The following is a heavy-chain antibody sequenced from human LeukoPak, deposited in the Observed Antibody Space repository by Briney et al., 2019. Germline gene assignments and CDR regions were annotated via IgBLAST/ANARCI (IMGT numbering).Heavy chain of an antibody. CDR2: IYYSGST. J-gene: IGHJ5*02. Sequence: TSETLSLTCTVSGGSISSYYWSWIRQPPGKGLEWIGYIYYSGSTNYNPSLKSRVTISVDTSKNQFSLKLSSVTAADTAVYYCVRGVYDFWSGYPDPNNWFDPWGQGTLVTVSS. D-gene: IGHD3-3*01. CDR3: VRGVYDFWSGYPDPNNWFDP. V-gene: IGHV4-59*01. CDR1: GGSISSYY.